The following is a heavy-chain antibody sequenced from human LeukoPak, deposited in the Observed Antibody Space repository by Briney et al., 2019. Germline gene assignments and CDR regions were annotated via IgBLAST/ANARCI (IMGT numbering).Heavy chain of an antibody. D-gene: IGHD2-2*01. CDR3: AKDLGYCSSTSCGPLDY. CDR2: FYIGGST. Sequence: GGSLRLSCAASGFTVSNNYMNWVRQAPGKGLEWVSVFYIGGSTYYADSVKGRFTISRDNAKNSLYLQMNSLRAEDTALYYCAKDLGYCSSTSCGPLDYWGQGTLVTVSS. V-gene: IGHV3-53*05. J-gene: IGHJ4*02. CDR1: GFTVSNNY.